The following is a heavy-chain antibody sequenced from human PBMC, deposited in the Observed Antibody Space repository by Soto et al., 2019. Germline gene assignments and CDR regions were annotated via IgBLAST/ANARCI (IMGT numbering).Heavy chain of an antibody. CDR3: EREEDGGDRAHYALDV. D-gene: IGHD3-16*01. CDR2: IHYTGAI. V-gene: IGHV4-30-4*08. CDR1: GGSISSEYYH. J-gene: IGHJ6*02. Sequence: QVLLQQSGPGLVEPSQTLSLTCAVSGGSISSEYYHWTWIRQSPGKGLEWIGYIHYTGAIMYNPSLKSRLIMSVDTSKNQFSLQLTSVTAADTGVYFCEREEDGGDRAHYALDVWGQGTTVTVSS.